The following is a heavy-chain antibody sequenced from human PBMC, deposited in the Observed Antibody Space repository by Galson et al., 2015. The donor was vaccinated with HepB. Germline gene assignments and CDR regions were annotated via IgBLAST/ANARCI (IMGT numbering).Heavy chain of an antibody. V-gene: IGHV3-33*01. D-gene: IGHD6-13*01. Sequence: SLRLSCAASGFTFSSYGMHWVRQAPGKGLEWVAVIWYDGSNKYYADSVKGRFTISRDNSKNTLYLQMNSLRAEDTAVYYCARDESPAAGTPGSFDPWGQGTLVTVSS. CDR2: IWYDGSNK. CDR1: GFTFSSYG. J-gene: IGHJ5*02. CDR3: ARDESPAAGTPGSFDP.